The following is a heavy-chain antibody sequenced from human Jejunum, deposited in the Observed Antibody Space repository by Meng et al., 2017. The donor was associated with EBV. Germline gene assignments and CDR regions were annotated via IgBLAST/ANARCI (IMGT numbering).Heavy chain of an antibody. CDR1: GYTFTGYD. CDR3: ARVGNPGAEYFQH. J-gene: IGHJ1*01. Sequence: QVQLVQSGAEVKKPGASVKVSCKASGYTFTGYDINWVRQVPGQGLEWMGWINVISGNTGYEQKFQGRITMTRDTSINTAYMELSSLRSDDTAVYYCARVGNPGAEYFQHWGQGTLVTVSS. V-gene: IGHV1-8*01. CDR2: INVISGNT. D-gene: IGHD1-14*01.